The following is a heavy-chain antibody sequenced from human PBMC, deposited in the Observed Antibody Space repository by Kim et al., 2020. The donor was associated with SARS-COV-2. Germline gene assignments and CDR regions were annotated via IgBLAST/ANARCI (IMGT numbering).Heavy chain of an antibody. CDR3: ARVPLVATTGAGFDY. J-gene: IGHJ4*02. CDR1: GGSISSSSYY. CDR2: IYYSGST. Sequence: SETLSLTCTVSGGSISSSSYYWGWIRQPPGKGLEWIGSIYYSGSTYYNPSLKSRVTISVDTSKNQFSLKLSSVTAADTAVYYCARVPLVATTGAGFDYWGQGTLVTVSS. V-gene: IGHV4-39*07. D-gene: IGHD5-12*01.